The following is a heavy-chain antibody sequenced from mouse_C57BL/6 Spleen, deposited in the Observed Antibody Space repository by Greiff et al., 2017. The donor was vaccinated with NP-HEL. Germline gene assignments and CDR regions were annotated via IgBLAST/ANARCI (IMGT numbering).Heavy chain of an antibody. CDR2: ISYDGSN. V-gene: IGHV3-6*01. CDR3: ARYDYDGGVFDY. Sequence: EVQLVESGPGLVKPSQSLSLTCSVTGYSITSGYYWNWIRQFPGNKLEWMGYISYDGSNNYNPSLKNRISITRDTSKNQFFLKLNSVTTEDTATYYCARYDYDGGVFDYWGQGTTLTVSS. D-gene: IGHD2-4*01. CDR1: GYSITSGYY. J-gene: IGHJ2*01.